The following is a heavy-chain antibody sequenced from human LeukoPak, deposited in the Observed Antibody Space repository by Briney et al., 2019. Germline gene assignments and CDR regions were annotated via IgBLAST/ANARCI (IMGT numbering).Heavy chain of an antibody. CDR1: GGSISSYY. CDR2: IYYSGST. CDR3: ARGRDGYPTGFGY. D-gene: IGHD5-24*01. Sequence: PSETLSLTCTVSGGSISSYYWSWIRQPPGKGLEWIGYIYYSGSTNYNPSLKSRVTISVDTSKNQFSLKLSSVTAADTAVYYCARGRDGYPTGFGYWGQGTLVTVSS. V-gene: IGHV4-59*01. J-gene: IGHJ4*02.